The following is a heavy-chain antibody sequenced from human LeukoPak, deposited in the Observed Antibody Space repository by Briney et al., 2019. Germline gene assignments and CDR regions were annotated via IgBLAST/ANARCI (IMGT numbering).Heavy chain of an antibody. CDR2: INTNTGNP. J-gene: IGHJ5*02. CDR1: GYTFTSYA. V-gene: IGHV7-4-1*02. D-gene: IGHD3-3*01. CDR3: ARTFVEEPLRFLEWSLGDNWFDP. Sequence: ASVKVSCKASGYTFTSYAMNWVRQAPGQGLEWMGWINTNTGNPTYAQGFTGRFVFSLDTSVSTAYLQISSLKAEDTAVYYCARTFVEEPLRFLEWSLGDNWFDPWGQGTLVTVSS.